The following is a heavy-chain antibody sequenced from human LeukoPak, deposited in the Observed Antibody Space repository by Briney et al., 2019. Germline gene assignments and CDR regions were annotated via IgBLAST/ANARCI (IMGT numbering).Heavy chain of an antibody. J-gene: IGHJ4*02. Sequence: GGSLRLSCAASGFTFSSDAMNWVRQAPGKGLEWVSGISYSGAAAYYADSVKGRFTMSRDNSKNTLYLQMSSLRADDTAVYYCAKESYSVQFNTWFDYWGQGTLVTVSS. CDR2: ISYSGAAA. CDR3: AKESYSVQFNTWFDY. D-gene: IGHD1-1*01. V-gene: IGHV3-23*01. CDR1: GFTFSSDA.